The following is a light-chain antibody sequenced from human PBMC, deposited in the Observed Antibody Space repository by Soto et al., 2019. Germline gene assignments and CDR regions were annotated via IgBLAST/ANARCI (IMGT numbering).Light chain of an antibody. Sequence: QSALTQPASVSGSPGQSITISCTGTSSDVGGYNYVSWYQQHPGKAPKLMIYDVSNRPSGVSTRFSGSKSGNTASLTISGRQADNEADYYCSSYTSSSTRVFGGGTKLTVL. J-gene: IGLJ2*01. CDR1: SSDVGGYNY. CDR2: DVS. V-gene: IGLV2-14*01. CDR3: SSYTSSSTRV.